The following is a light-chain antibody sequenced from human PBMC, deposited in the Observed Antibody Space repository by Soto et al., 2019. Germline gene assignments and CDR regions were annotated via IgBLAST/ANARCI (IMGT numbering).Light chain of an antibody. J-gene: IGKJ5*01. CDR3: QQYNNWPPIT. CDR1: QDISNY. Sequence: IQITHSPSSLSASVLYRVTITFKASQDISNYLNWYQQKLGKAPKLLIYDASNLETGVPSRFSGSGSGTEFTLTISGLQPEDFAVYYCQQYNNWPPITFGQGTRLEIK. CDR2: DAS. V-gene: IGKV1-33*01.